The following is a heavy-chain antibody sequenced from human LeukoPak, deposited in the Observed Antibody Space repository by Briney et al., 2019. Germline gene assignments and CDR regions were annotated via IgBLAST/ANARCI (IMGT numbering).Heavy chain of an antibody. CDR2: WIPNTDNT. V-gene: IGHV1-8*03. Sequence: ASLEVSFKASVYTFTSYDINWVRQASGQGLEWMVWWIPNTDNTGYAQKFQGRVTITRNTTISTAYMKQSSLQTKDTTVDYCAGGVGANISSYHYYIDVWGKGTTVTVSS. D-gene: IGHD1-26*01. J-gene: IGHJ6*03. CDR3: AGGVGANISSYHYYIDV. CDR1: VYTFTSYD.